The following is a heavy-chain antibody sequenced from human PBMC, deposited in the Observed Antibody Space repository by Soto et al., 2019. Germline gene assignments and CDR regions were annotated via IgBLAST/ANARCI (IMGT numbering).Heavy chain of an antibody. V-gene: IGHV4-31*03. CDR2: IYYRGST. J-gene: IGHJ4*02. CDR1: GDSISRGGYY. Sequence: SETLSLTCNVSGDSISRGGYYWSWVRQHPGKGMEWLGYIYYRGSTYYNPSLKSRVHISVDTSKNHFSLRLSSVTAADTAVYYCARVEVVITRGALDYWGPGTLVTVSS. D-gene: IGHD2-15*01. CDR3: ARVEVVITRGALDY.